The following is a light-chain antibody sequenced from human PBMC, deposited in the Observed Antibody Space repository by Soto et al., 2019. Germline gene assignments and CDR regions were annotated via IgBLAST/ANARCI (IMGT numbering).Light chain of an antibody. CDR1: QSVISTS. Sequence: EIVVTQSHATLSLSQGERATLSCRASQSVISTSLAWYQQRPGQAPRLLIYGASSRATGIPDRFSGSGSGTDFTLAISRREPEDFAVYYCQVDSSSCLTFGRGTKV. CDR3: QVDSSSCLT. CDR2: GAS. J-gene: IGKJ4*01. V-gene: IGKV3-20*01.